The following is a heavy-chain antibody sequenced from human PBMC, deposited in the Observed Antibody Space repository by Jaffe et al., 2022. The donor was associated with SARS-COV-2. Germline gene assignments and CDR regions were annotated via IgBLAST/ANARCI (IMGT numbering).Heavy chain of an antibody. D-gene: IGHD1-26*01. CDR3: ARHIVGGTEFDY. CDR1: GFSLSTARMG. CDR2: ILSNDEK. J-gene: IGHJ4*02. Sequence: QVTLKESGPVLVKPTETLTLTCTVSGFSLSTARMGVNWIRQPPGKALEWLAHILSNDEKSYSTSLKNRLTISKDTSKSQVVLTMTNMDPVDTATYYCARHIVGGTEFDYWGQGTLVTVSS. V-gene: IGHV2-26*01.